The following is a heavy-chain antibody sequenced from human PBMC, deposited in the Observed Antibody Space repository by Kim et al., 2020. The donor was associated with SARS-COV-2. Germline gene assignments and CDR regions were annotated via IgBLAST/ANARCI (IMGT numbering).Heavy chain of an antibody. CDR2: LIGSGGTT. J-gene: IGHJ4*02. Sequence: GGSLRLSCAASGFTFRNYAMNWVRQAPGQGLEWVSGLIGSGGTTFYADSVKGRFTISRDNSKNTLYLQVNSLTVEDTAVYYCAKGSGGWLGPSYLFDHWGQGTLDNVSS. V-gene: IGHV3-23*01. CDR3: AKGSGGWLGPSYLFDH. D-gene: IGHD6-19*01. CDR1: GFTFRNYA.